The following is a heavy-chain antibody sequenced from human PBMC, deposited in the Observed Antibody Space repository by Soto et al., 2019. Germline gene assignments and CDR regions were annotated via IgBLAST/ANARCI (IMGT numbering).Heavy chain of an antibody. CDR2: INPSGGST. CDR3: ARGSPVSGSYYKGAFDI. CDR1: GYTFTSYY. D-gene: IGHD1-26*01. Sequence: ASVKVSCKASGYTFTSYYMQWVRQAPGQGLEWMGIINPSGGSTSYAQRFQGRVTMTRDTSTSTVYMELSSLRSEDTAVYYCARGSPVSGSYYKGAFDIWGQGTMVTV. J-gene: IGHJ3*02. V-gene: IGHV1-46*01.